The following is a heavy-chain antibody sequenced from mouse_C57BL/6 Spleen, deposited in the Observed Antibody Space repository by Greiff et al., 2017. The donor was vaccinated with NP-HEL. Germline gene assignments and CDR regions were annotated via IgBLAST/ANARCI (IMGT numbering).Heavy chain of an antibody. Sequence: QVQLQQPGAELVKPGASVKLSCKASGYTFTSYWMHWVKQRPGQGLEWIGMIHPNSGITNYNEKFKSKATLTVDKSSSTAYMQLSSLTSEDSVVYYCARDGELRGFAYWGQGTLVTVSA. CDR1: GYTFTSYW. CDR2: IHPNSGIT. D-gene: IGHD1-1*01. CDR3: ARDGELRGFAY. V-gene: IGHV1-64*01. J-gene: IGHJ3*01.